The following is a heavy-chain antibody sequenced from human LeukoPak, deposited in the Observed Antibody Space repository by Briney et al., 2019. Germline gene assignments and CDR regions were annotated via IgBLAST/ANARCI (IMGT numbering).Heavy chain of an antibody. CDR3: ARVIAARPHYDY. J-gene: IGHJ4*02. D-gene: IGHD6-6*01. CDR2: IYHSGST. Sequence: PSETLSLTCAVSGGSISSGGYSWSWIRQPPGKGLEWIGYIYHSGSTYYNPSLKSRVTISVDRSKNQFSLKLSSVTAADTAVYYCARVIAARPHYDYWGQGTLVTVSS. V-gene: IGHV4-30-2*01. CDR1: GGSISSGGYS.